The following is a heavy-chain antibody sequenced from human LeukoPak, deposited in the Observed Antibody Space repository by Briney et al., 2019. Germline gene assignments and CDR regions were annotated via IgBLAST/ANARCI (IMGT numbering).Heavy chain of an antibody. CDR1: GGSFSGYY. Sequence: KPSETLSLTCAVYGGSFSGYYWSWIRQPPGKGLEWIGYIYYSGSTNYNPSLKSRVTISVDTSKNQFSLKLSSVTAADTAVYYCARGDYGDYFGRFDYWGQGTLVTASS. V-gene: IGHV4-59*01. CDR3: ARGDYGDYFGRFDY. D-gene: IGHD4-17*01. J-gene: IGHJ4*02. CDR2: IYYSGST.